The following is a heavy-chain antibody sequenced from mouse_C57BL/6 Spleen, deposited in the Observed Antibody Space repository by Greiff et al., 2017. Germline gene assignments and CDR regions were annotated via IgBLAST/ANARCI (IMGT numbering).Heavy chain of an antibody. CDR2: IDPETGGT. CDR1: GYTFTDYE. D-gene: IGHD2-1*01. CDR3: TRVWGNYYFDY. J-gene: IGHJ2*01. Sequence: QVQLQQSGAELVRPGASVTLSCKASGYTFTDYEMHWVKQTPVHGLEWIGAIDPETGGTAYNQKCKGKAILTADKSSSTAYMELRSLTSEDSAVYYCTRVWGNYYFDYWGQGTTLTVSS. V-gene: IGHV1-15*01.